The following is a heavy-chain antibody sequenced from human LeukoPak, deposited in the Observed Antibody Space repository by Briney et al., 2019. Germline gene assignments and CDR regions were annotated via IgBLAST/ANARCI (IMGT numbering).Heavy chain of an antibody. Sequence: SQTLSLTCAISGDSVSSSSAAWNWIRQSPSRGLEWLERTYYKSKWYNDSAVYVKSRITINPDTSKNQFSLQLNSVTPEDSAVYYCARAYGILTGYYVAHFDYWGQGTLVTVSS. J-gene: IGHJ4*02. CDR1: GDSVSSSSAA. CDR3: ARAYGILTGYYVAHFDY. D-gene: IGHD3-9*01. V-gene: IGHV6-1*01. CDR2: TYYKSKWYN.